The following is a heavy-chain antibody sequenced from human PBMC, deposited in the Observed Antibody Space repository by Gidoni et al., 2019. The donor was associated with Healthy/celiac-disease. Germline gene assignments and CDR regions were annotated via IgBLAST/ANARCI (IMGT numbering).Heavy chain of an antibody. V-gene: IGHV3-30-3*01. CDR2: ISYDGSNK. Sequence: QVQLVESGGGVVQPGRSLRLSCAASGFTFSSYAMHWVRQAPGKGLEWVAVISYDGSNKYYADSVKGRFTISRDNSKNTLYLQMNSLRAEDTAVYYCARDTLGSGSYFLDYWGQGTLVTVSS. J-gene: IGHJ4*02. CDR3: ARDTLGSGSYFLDY. CDR1: GFTFSSYA. D-gene: IGHD3-10*01.